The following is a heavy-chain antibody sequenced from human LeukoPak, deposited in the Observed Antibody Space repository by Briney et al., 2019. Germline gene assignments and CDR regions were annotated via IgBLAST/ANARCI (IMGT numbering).Heavy chain of an antibody. V-gene: IGHV4-4*02. CDR2: IYHSGST. J-gene: IGHJ4*02. CDR1: GGSISSSNW. Sequence: SETLSLTCAVSGGSISSSNWWSWVRQPPGKGLEWIGEIYHSGSTNYNPSLKSRVTISVDKSKNQFPLKLSSVAAADTAVYYCARDGGVRGALDYWGRGTLVTVSS. CDR3: ARDGGVRGALDY. D-gene: IGHD3-10*01.